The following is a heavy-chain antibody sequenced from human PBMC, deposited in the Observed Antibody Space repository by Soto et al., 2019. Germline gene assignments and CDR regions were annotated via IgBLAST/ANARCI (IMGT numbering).Heavy chain of an antibody. D-gene: IGHD1-26*01. Sequence: PSETLSLTCAVSGGSISSGGYSWSWIRQPPGKGLEWIGYIYHSGSTYYNPSLKSRVTISVDRSKNQFSLKLSSVTAADTAVYYCVVGAKYYFDYWGQGTLVTVSS. CDR2: IYHSGST. CDR3: VVGAKYYFDY. CDR1: GGSISSGGYS. V-gene: IGHV4-30-2*01. J-gene: IGHJ4*02.